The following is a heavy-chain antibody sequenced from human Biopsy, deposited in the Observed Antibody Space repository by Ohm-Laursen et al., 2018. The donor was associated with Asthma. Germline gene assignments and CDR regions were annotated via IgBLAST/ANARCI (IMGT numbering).Heavy chain of an antibody. J-gene: IGHJ6*02. CDR1: GGSISSYY. CDR3: ARRITIFGVVQKDHGMDA. CDR2: ISYGGKT. D-gene: IGHD3-3*01. V-gene: IGHV4-59*04. Sequence: SETLSLTCPVSGGSISSYYWSWIRQAPGKGLEWIGYISYGGKTSYNPSLKNRVTISRDTSKNQFSLRLTSVTAADTAVYFCARRITIFGVVQKDHGMDAWGQGTTVIVSS.